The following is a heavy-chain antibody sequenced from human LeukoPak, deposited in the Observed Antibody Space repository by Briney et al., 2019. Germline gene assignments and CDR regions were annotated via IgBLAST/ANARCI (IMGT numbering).Heavy chain of an antibody. CDR2: ISGGGGVP. D-gene: IGHD5-18*01. Sequence: GVSLRHSRAHSRFTLSSYAMSWVRQAPGKGLEWVSSISGGGGVPYPADSVKGRFTISRHNSKNAVNLQMNSPRAEDTAVYYSATLGYAYDFDYWGQGTLVTVSS. CDR1: RFTLSSYA. J-gene: IGHJ4*02. CDR3: ATLGYAYDFDY. V-gene: IGHV3-23*01.